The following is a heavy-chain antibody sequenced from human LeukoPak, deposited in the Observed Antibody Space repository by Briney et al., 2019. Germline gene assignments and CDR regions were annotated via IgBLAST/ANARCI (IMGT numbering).Heavy chain of an antibody. CDR3: ARDGRVDTAMVTRDY. V-gene: IGHV1-2*02. D-gene: IGHD5-18*01. Sequence: ASVKVSCKASGYTFTGYYMHWVRQAPGQGLEWMGLINPNSGGTNYAQKFQGRVTMTRDTSISTAYMELSRLRSDDTAVYYCARDGRVDTAMVTRDYWGQGTLVTVSS. CDR1: GYTFTGYY. CDR2: INPNSGGT. J-gene: IGHJ4*02.